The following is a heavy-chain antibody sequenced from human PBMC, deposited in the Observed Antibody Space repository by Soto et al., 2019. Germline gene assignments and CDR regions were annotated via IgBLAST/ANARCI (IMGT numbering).Heavy chain of an antibody. CDR3: ARDRTATTPSFFDY. CDR2: IWYDGSNK. Sequence: GGSLRLSCAASGFTFSSYGMHWVRQAPGKGLEWVAVIWYDGSNKYYADSVKGRLTISRDNSKNTLYLQMNSLRAEDTAVYYCARDRTATTPSFFDYWGQGTLVTVSS. CDR1: GFTFSSYG. V-gene: IGHV3-33*01. D-gene: IGHD5-18*01. J-gene: IGHJ4*02.